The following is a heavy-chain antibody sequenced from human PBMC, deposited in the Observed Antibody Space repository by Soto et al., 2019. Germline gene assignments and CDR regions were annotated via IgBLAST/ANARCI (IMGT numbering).Heavy chain of an antibody. V-gene: IGHV1-8*01. J-gene: IGHJ4*02. CDR1: GYTFTSSD. CDR2: MNPNTGNI. Sequence: QVQLGQSGAEVKKSGASVKVSCKASGYTFTSSDINWVRQATGQGLEWMGWMNPNTGNIGYTQRFQGRASMTRNISITTAYMELSGLKSDDTAVYYCARGRIVGAAFDYWGQGTLVTVSS. CDR3: ARGRIVGAAFDY. D-gene: IGHD1-26*01.